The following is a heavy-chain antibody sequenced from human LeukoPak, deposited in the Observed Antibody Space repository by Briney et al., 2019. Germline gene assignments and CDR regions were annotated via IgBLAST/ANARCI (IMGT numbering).Heavy chain of an antibody. V-gene: IGHV1-46*01. CDR1: GYTFIIYY. Sequence: ASVKVSCKASGYTFIIYYIHWVRQAPGQGLEWMGTVNPSGGSTNYAQKFQGRITMTRDTSTSTAYMELRSLRSDDTAMYYCARDGDYYGSGSPIRGFDPWGQGTLVTVSS. J-gene: IGHJ5*02. CDR2: VNPSGGST. CDR3: ARDGDYYGSGSPIRGFDP. D-gene: IGHD3-10*01.